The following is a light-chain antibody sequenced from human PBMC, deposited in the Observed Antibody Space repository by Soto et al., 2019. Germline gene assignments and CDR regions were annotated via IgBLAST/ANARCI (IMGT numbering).Light chain of an antibody. CDR3: SSYTSSQAYV. J-gene: IGLJ1*01. V-gene: IGLV2-14*02. CDR2: EGT. Sequence: QSALTQPASVSGSPGQSITISCTGTSSDVGSYNLVSWYQQHPGKAPKLMIYEGTKRPSGLSNRFSGSKSGNTASLRISGLQAEDEADYFCSSYTSSQAYVFGTGTKVTVL. CDR1: SSDVGSYNL.